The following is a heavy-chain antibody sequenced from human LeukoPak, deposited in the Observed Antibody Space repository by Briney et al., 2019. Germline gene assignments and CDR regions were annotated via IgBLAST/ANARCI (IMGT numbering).Heavy chain of an antibody. CDR3: AKDGHYGGNSVFTYYFDY. J-gene: IGHJ4*02. CDR2: ISYEGSNK. D-gene: IGHD4-17*01. Sequence: PGGSLRLSCAASGFTFSSYGMHWVRQAPGKGLEWVAVISYEGSNKYYADSVKGRFTISRDNSKNTLYLQMNSLRAEDTAVYYCAKDGHYGGNSVFTYYFDYWGQGTLVTVSS. V-gene: IGHV3-30*18. CDR1: GFTFSSYG.